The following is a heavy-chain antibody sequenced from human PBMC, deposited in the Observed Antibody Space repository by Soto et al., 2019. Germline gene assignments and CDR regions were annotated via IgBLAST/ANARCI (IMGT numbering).Heavy chain of an antibody. V-gene: IGHV4-4*02. D-gene: IGHD4-4*01. J-gene: IGHJ4*02. CDR2: IHHSGNT. Sequence: QVQLQESGPGLVKPSVTLSLTCAVSGGSISSNNWWTWLRQPPGKGLEWIGEIHHSGNTNYNPSLKSRVSMSIDNSNNQFSLKLTSVTAADTAVYYCARARVTGGGTNFDYWCQGTLVTVSS. CDR1: GGSISSNNW. CDR3: ARARVTGGGTNFDY.